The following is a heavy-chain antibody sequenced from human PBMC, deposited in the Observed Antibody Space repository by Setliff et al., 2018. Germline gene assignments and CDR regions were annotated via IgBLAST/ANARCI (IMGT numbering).Heavy chain of an antibody. CDR2: IYDSGST. J-gene: IGHJ4*02. CDR3: ARYNYYDSSGYFLTFDY. V-gene: IGHV4-39*01. CDR1: GGYISSSSYY. D-gene: IGHD3-22*01. Sequence: PSETLTLTCTVPGGYISSSSYYWGWIRQPPGKGLGWIGSIYDSGSTYYNPSLKSRVTISVDTSKNQFSLKLSSVTAADTAVYYCARYNYYDSSGYFLTFDYWGQGTLVTVSS.